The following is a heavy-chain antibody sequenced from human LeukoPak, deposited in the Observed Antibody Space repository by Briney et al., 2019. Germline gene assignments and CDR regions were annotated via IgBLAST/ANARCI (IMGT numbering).Heavy chain of an antibody. CDR3: ATANLPNGSGSYYAQDPNWFDS. V-gene: IGHV4-59*01. CDR2: IYYSGST. J-gene: IGHJ5*01. Sequence: PSETLSLTCPVTGCSIISYYWSWIRQPPGKGLEWLGHIYYSGSTNYNPSLLSRVTIPVDKTQNQFSLMPSTVPAEDPAVYYCATANLPNGSGSYYAQDPNWFDSWGQGTLVTVSS. CDR1: GCSIISYY. D-gene: IGHD3-10*01.